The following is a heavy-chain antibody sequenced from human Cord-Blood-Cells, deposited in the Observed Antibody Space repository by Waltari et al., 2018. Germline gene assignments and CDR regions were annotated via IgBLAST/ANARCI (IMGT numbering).Heavy chain of an antibody. J-gene: IGHJ4*02. CDR1: GYTFTGYY. CDR3: GGGGIYAAAAGIFDY. CDR2: INPNSGGT. D-gene: IGHD6-13*01. Sequence: QVQLVQSGAEVKKPGASVKVSCKASGYTFTGYYMHWVRQAPGQGLEWMGWINPNSGGTNYAQKFQGRVTMTRDTSISTAYMGLSRLRSDDTAVYYFGGGGIYAAAAGIFDYWGQGTLVTVSS. V-gene: IGHV1-2*02.